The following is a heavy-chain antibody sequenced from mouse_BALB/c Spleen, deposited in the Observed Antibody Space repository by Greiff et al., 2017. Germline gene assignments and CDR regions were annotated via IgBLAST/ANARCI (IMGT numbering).Heavy chain of an antibody. J-gene: IGHJ3*01. CDR3: ARTARGDYGFAY. V-gene: IGHV1S81*02. CDR2: INPSNGRT. CDR1: GYTFTSYW. D-gene: IGHD2-4*01. Sequence: QVQLQQPGAELVKPGASVKLSCKASGYTFTSYWMHWVKQRPGQGLEWIGEINPSNGRTNYNEKFKSKATLTVDKSSSTAYMQLSSLTSEDSAVYYCARTARGDYGFAYWGQGTLVTVSA.